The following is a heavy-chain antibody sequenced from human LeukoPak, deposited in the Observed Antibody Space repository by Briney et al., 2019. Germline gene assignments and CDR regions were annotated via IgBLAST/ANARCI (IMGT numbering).Heavy chain of an antibody. CDR1: GDSISSYY. D-gene: IGHD3-10*01. CDR3: ARGYGSGSSNRDAFDI. Sequence: PSETLSLTCDVSGDSISSYYWSWIRQPAGKGLEWLGRIYPSGSANYNPSLKSRGTMSVDTSKIQFSLRLSSVTAADTAVYFCARGYGSGSSNRDAFDIWGQGTMVTVSS. V-gene: IGHV4-4*07. J-gene: IGHJ3*02. CDR2: IYPSGSA.